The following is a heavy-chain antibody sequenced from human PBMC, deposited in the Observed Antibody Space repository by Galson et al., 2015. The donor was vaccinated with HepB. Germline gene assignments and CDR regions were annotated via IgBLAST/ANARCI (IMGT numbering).Heavy chain of an antibody. V-gene: IGHV4-59*08. Sequence: LTCTVSGGSISDHYWSWIRQSPGKGLEWIGYIYYSDTWTTNYNPSLRSRVTISFDTSNNQVSLELSSVTAADTAMYYCGRQTHHQNPMDVWGQGTTVTVS. D-gene: IGHD1-14*01. CDR3: GRQTHHQNPMDV. CDR1: GGSISDHY. CDR2: IYYSDTWTT. J-gene: IGHJ6*02.